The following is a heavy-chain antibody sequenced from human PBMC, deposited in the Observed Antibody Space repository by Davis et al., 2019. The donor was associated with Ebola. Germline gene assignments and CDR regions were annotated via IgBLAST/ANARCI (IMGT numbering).Heavy chain of an antibody. J-gene: IGHJ4*02. CDR2: INHSGST. Sequence: PSETLSLTCAVYGGSFSGYYWRWIRQPPGKGLEWIGEINHSGSTNYNPSLKSRVTISVDTSKNQFSLKLSSVTAADTAVYYCARVTQLRLAAAADYWGQGTLVTVSS. V-gene: IGHV4-34*01. CDR1: GGSFSGYY. D-gene: IGHD6-13*01. CDR3: ARVTQLRLAAAADY.